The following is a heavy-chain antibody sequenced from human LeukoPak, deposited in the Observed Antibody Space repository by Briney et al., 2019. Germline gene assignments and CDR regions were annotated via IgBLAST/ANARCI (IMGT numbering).Heavy chain of an antibody. D-gene: IGHD2-2*01. CDR1: GYTFTSYD. CDR3: ARGRLWYQLPTD. Sequence: ASVKVSCKASGYTFTSYDINWVRQATGQGLEWMGWMNPNSGNTGYAQKFQGRVTMTRNTSISTAYMELSSLRSEDTAVYYCARGRLWYQLPTDGGQGTLVTASA. J-gene: IGHJ4*02. V-gene: IGHV1-8*01. CDR2: MNPNSGNT.